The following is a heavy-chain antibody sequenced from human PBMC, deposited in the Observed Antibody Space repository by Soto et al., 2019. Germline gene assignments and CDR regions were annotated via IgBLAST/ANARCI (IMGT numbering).Heavy chain of an antibody. CDR1: GFTFSSYA. CDR2: ISYDGSNK. D-gene: IGHD6-6*01. CDR3: AREAARLDNYYYYGMDV. J-gene: IGHJ6*02. Sequence: PGGSLRLSCAASGFTFSSYAMHWVRQAPGKGLEWVAVISYDGSNKYYADSVKGRFTISRDNSKNTLYLQMNSLRAEDTAVYYCAREAARLDNYYYYGMDVWGQGTTVTVSS. V-gene: IGHV3-30-3*01.